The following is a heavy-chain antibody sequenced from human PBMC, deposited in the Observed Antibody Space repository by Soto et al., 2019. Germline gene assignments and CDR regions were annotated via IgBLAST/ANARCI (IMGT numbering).Heavy chain of an antibody. V-gene: IGHV1-18*01. J-gene: IGHJ6*02. CDR2: INTYNSNT. D-gene: IGHD3-16*01. CDR3: AMVDVYVTPSPQDV. CDR1: GYSFTRYG. Sequence: ASVKVSCKASGYSFTRYGIAWARQAPGQGLEWMGWINTYNSNTNYAQNLQGRVTLTTDTSTSTAYMELTSLRSNDTSIYYCAMVDVYVTPSPQDVWGQGTTVTVSS.